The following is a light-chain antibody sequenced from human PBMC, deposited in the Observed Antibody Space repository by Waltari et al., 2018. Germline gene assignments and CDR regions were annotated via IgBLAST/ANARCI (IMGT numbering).Light chain of an antibody. CDR2: DVS. Sequence: QSALTQPAPVSGSPGQSITISHTGTNSDVGGYAYVSWYQQHPGKAPTLIIYDVSNRPSGVSNRFSGSKSGNTASLTISGLQAEDEADYYCNSYTSSSTRVFGGGTKLTVL. V-gene: IGLV2-14*03. CDR1: NSDVGGYAY. J-gene: IGLJ2*01. CDR3: NSYTSSSTRV.